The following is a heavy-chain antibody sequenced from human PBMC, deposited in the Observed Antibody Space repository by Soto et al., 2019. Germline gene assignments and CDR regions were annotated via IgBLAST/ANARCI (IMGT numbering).Heavy chain of an antibody. V-gene: IGHV3-21*01. CDR2: ISSSSSYI. D-gene: IGHD3-22*01. J-gene: IGHJ4*02. CDR3: ARDSPFTMMGY. Sequence: GGSLRLSCAASGFTFSSYSMNWVRQAPGKGLEWVSSISSSSSYIYYADSVKGRFTISRDNAKNSLYLQMNSLRAEDTAVYYCARDSPFTMMGYWGQGTLVTVSS. CDR1: GFTFSSYS.